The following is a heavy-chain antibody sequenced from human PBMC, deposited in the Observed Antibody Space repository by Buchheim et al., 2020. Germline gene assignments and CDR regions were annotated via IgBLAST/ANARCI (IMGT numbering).Heavy chain of an antibody. J-gene: IGHJ5*02. CDR1: GITFRSYD. Sequence: EVHLVESGGDLVQPGGSLRLSCAASGITFRSYDMHWVRQPTGKGLEWVSSIGTASDSYYADSVKGRFTISRDNAKNSLSLQMNSLRAEDAGIYYCARGILCNATSCQNVPPDTWGQGNL. CDR2: IGTASDS. D-gene: IGHD2-2*01. CDR3: ARGILCNATSCQNVPPDT. V-gene: IGHV3-13*01.